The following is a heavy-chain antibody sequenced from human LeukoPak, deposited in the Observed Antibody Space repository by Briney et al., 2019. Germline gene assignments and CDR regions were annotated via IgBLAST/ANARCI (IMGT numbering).Heavy chain of an antibody. V-gene: IGHV4-38-2*02. CDR3: AREPQLFNSGSLLAF. Sequence: PSETLSLTCTVSGYSISSGYYWGWIRQPPGKGLEWIGSIFHSGNTYYNPSLKSRVTISVDTSKNQFSLKLSSVTAADTAVYYCAREPQLFNSGSLLAFWGQGILVTVSS. J-gene: IGHJ4*02. CDR1: GYSISSGYY. CDR2: IFHSGNT. D-gene: IGHD3-10*01.